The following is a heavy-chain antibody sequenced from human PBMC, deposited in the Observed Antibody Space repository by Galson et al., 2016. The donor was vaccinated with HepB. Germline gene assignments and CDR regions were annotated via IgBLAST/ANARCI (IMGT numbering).Heavy chain of an antibody. CDR3: AGEARGCGSPRKAAGMDV. J-gene: IGHJ6*02. Sequence: SVKVSCKASGGTFSSYAISWVRQAPGQGLEWMGGIIPMFDTANYAQTFQGRVTITADESTSTVYMELSSLRSEDTAVFYCAGEARGCGSPRKAAGMDVWGQGTTVTVSS. CDR2: IIPMFDTA. V-gene: IGHV1-69*13. CDR1: GGTFSSYA. D-gene: IGHD1-26*01.